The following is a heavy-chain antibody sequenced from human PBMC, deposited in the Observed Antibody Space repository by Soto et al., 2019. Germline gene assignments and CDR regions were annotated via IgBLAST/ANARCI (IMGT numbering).Heavy chain of an antibody. J-gene: IGHJ4*02. CDR1: GYSISSGYY. D-gene: IGHD3-22*01. V-gene: IGHV4-38-2*01. CDR2: IYHSGST. Sequence: SETLSLTCAVSGYSISSGYYWGWIRQPPGKGLEWIGSIYHSGSTYYNPSLKSRVTISVDTSKNQFSLKLSSVTAADTAVYYCARFEDDSSGYYFDYWGQGTLVTVSS. CDR3: ARFEDDSSGYYFDY.